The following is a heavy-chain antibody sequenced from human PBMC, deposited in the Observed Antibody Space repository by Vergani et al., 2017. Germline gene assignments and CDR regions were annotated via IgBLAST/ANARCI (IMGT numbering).Heavy chain of an antibody. CDR2: IIPIFGTA. Sequence: QVQLVQSGAEVKKPGSSVKVSCKASGGTFSSYAISWVRQAPGQGLEWMGGIIPIFGTANYAQKFQGRVTITADKSTSTAYMELSSLRSEDTAVYYCASPDGVVVAATPGGNYYYYGMDVWGQGTTVTVSS. V-gene: IGHV1-69*06. D-gene: IGHD2-15*01. J-gene: IGHJ6*02. CDR1: GGTFSSYA. CDR3: ASPDGVVVAATPGGNYYYYGMDV.